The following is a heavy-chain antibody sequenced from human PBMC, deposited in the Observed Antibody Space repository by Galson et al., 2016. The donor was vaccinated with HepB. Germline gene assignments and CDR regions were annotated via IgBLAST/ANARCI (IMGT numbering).Heavy chain of an antibody. CDR3: ARDGEYYYGSGSYAET. D-gene: IGHD3-10*01. V-gene: IGHV3-53*01. CDR2: IYSGGST. J-gene: IGHJ5*02. Sequence: SLRLSCAASGFTVSSSYMSWVRQAPGKGLEWVSVIYSGGSTYYADSVKGQFTISRDNSKNTLHLQMNSLRAEDTAVYYCARDGEYYYGSGSYAETWGQGTLVTVSS. CDR1: GFTVSSSY.